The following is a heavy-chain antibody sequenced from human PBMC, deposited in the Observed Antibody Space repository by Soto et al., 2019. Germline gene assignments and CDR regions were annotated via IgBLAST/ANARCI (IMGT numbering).Heavy chain of an antibody. CDR3: AVASSLCYYYYYMDV. J-gene: IGHJ6*03. CDR1: GGTFSSYT. Sequence: QVQLVQSGAEVKKPGSSVKVSCKASGGTFSSYTISWVRQAPGQGLEWMGRIIPILGIANYAQKFQGRVTITADKSTSTAYMELSSLRSEDTAVYYCAVASSLCYYYYYMDVWGKGTTVTVAS. V-gene: IGHV1-69*02. CDR2: IIPILGIA. D-gene: IGHD2-15*01.